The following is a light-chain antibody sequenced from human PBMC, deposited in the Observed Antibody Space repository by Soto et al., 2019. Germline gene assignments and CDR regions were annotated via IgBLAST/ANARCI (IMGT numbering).Light chain of an antibody. Sequence: QSALTQPDSVSGSPGQSITISCTGTSSDIGTYIYVSWYLQHPGKAPKLLIYEVGNRPSGVSNRFSGAKSGNTASLTISGLQAEDEADYYCSSYTSSNSVVFGGGTELTVL. CDR2: EVG. J-gene: IGLJ2*01. CDR3: SSYTSSNSVV. V-gene: IGLV2-14*01. CDR1: SSDIGTYIY.